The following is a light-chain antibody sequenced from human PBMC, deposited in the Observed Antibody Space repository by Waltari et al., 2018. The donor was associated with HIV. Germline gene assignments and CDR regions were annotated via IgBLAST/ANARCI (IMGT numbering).Light chain of an antibody. V-gene: IGLV1-40*01. CDR3: QFYDNSLSGTYV. CDR1: NSNIGADYD. CDR2: VNI. Sequence: QSVLTQPPSLSGIPGQRLTISCTGSNSNIGADYDVHWYQHLPGTAPKVLIYVNINRPSGVPYLFSGSKSGSSASLVITGLQAEDEADYYFQFYDNSLSGTYVFGGGTKVNVL. J-gene: IGLJ1*01.